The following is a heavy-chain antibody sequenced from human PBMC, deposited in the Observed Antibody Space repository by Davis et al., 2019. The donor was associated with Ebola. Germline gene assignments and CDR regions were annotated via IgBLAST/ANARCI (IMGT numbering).Heavy chain of an antibody. CDR1: GFTFSSYA. J-gene: IGHJ4*02. D-gene: IGHD7-27*01. CDR3: AKREINWGSHDY. V-gene: IGHV3-23*01. CDR2: VSGSGGST. Sequence: GESLKISCAASGFTFSSYAMSWVRQAPGKGLEWVSAVSGSGGSTYYADSVKGRFTISRDNLNNTLFLQMDNLRVEDTGLYYCAKREINWGSHDYWGQGTLVTVSS.